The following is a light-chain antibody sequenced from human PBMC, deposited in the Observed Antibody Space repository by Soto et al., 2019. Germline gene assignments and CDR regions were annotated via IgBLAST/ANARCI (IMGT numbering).Light chain of an antibody. V-gene: IGKV1-9*01. CDR1: QGISSY. J-gene: IGKJ3*01. Sequence: DIQLTQSPSFLSASVGDRVTITCRASQGISSYLAWYQQKPGKAPKLLIYAASTLQSGVPSTFSGSGSGTEFTLTFSSVPPEDFATYFCQQLVTFGPGTKVDIK. CDR2: AAS. CDR3: QQLVT.